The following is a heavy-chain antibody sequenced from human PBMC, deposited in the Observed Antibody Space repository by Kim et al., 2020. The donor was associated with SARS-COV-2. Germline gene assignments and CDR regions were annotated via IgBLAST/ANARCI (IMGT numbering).Heavy chain of an antibody. V-gene: IGHV1-18*01. D-gene: IGHD2-15*01. CDR3: AREWGCSGGSCYPSIYGMDV. CDR1: GYTFTSYG. CDR2: ISAYNGNT. J-gene: IGHJ6*02. Sequence: ASVKVSCKASGYTFTSYGISWVRQAPGQGLEWMGWISAYNGNTNYAQKLQGRVTMTTDTSTSTAYMELRSLRSDDTAVYYCAREWGCSGGSCYPSIYGMDVWGQGTTVTVSS.